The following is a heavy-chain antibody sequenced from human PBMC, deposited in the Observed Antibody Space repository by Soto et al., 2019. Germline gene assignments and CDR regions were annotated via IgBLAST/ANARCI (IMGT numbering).Heavy chain of an antibody. D-gene: IGHD6-19*01. CDR2: IKSKTDGGTT. Sequence: PGGSLRLSCAASGFTFSNAWMNWVRQAPGKGLEWVGRIKSKTDGGTTDYAAPVKGRFTISRDDSKNTLYLQMNSLKTEDTAVYYCTTISNRIAVAGATPNYYYYGMDVWGQGTTVTVSS. J-gene: IGHJ6*02. CDR3: TTISNRIAVAGATPNYYYYGMDV. CDR1: GFTFSNAW. V-gene: IGHV3-15*07.